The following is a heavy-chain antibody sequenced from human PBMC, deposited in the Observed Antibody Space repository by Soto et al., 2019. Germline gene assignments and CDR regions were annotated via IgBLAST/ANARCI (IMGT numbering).Heavy chain of an antibody. Sequence: GGSLRLSCAASGFTLSTYEMMWVRQAPGKGLEWVSYISKSGTTTYYADSVRGRFAISRDNAKDSLDLQMNSLRAEDTAVYYCVTSLSGYYYNYWGQGTLVTVSS. V-gene: IGHV3-48*03. CDR2: ISKSGTTT. D-gene: IGHD3-22*01. CDR1: GFTLSTYE. J-gene: IGHJ4*02. CDR3: VTSLSGYYYNY.